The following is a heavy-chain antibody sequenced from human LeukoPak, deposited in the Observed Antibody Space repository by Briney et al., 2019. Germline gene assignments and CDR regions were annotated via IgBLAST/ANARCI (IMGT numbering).Heavy chain of an antibody. CDR3: ARGNPYIVVVPVAIPAFDI. V-gene: IGHV3-21*01. Sequence: GGSLSLSCAASGFTFSSYSMNWVRQAPGKGLEWVASISSSSSYIYYADSVKGRFTISRDNAKNSLYLQMNSLRAEGTAVYYCARGNPYIVVVPVAIPAFDIWGQGTMVTVSS. CDR1: GFTFSSYS. CDR2: ISSSSSYI. J-gene: IGHJ3*02. D-gene: IGHD2-2*02.